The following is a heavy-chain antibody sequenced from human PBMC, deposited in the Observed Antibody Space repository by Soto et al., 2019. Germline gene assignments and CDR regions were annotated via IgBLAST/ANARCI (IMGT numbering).Heavy chain of an antibody. CDR3: TRDDSGLGIDY. V-gene: IGHV3-74*01. D-gene: IGHD1-26*01. CDR2: IPSDGRDV. Sequence: LRLSCEASGFNFRDFWMHWVRQPPGKGPEWVSNIPSDGRDVSYADSVRGRFTISRDDARNTLYLQMSDLRVEDTAIYYCTRDDSGLGIDYWGQGTQVTVSS. J-gene: IGHJ4*02. CDR1: GFNFRDFW.